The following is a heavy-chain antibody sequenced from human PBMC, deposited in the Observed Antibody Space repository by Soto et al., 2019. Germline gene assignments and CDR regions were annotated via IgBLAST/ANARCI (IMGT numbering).Heavy chain of an antibody. J-gene: IGHJ4*02. Sequence: QVQLVQSGAEEKKPGASVKVSCKASGYTFTSYAMPWVRQAPGQRLEWMGWINAGNGNTKYSQKFQGSVTITRDTSASTAYMELSSLRSEDTAVYYCARSIVVVTALDYWGQGTLVTVSS. CDR2: INAGNGNT. D-gene: IGHD2-21*02. CDR1: GYTFTSYA. CDR3: ARSIVVVTALDY. V-gene: IGHV1-3*05.